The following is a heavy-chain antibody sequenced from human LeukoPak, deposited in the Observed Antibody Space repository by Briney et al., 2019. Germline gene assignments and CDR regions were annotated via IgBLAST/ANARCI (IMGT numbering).Heavy chain of an antibody. J-gene: IGHJ5*02. CDR3: ARDRSIAAPYWFDP. V-gene: IGHV4-34*01. Sequence: SETLSLTCVVYGRSFSDFYCSWIRQSPGKGLEWIGEINLGGSSNHNPSLKSRVTISVDTSKNHFSLKLSSVTAADTAVYYCARDRSIAAPYWFDPWGQGTLVTVSS. CDR2: INLGGSS. D-gene: IGHD6-6*01. CDR1: GRSFSDFY.